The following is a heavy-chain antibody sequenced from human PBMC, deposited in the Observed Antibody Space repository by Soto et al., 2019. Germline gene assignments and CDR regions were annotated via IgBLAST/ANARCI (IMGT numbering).Heavy chain of an antibody. CDR3: ARGGDWQFDY. V-gene: IGHV4-4*02. Sequence: QVQLQESGPGLVKPSGTLSLTCAVSGDSISSDKWWSWVRQPPGKGLEWIGEIHHSGRTNYNPSLKSRVTILVEKSKNPVSLELSSMTAADTAVYYCARGGDWQFDYWGQGTLVTVSS. CDR1: GDSISSDKW. J-gene: IGHJ4*02. D-gene: IGHD2-21*02. CDR2: IHHSGRT.